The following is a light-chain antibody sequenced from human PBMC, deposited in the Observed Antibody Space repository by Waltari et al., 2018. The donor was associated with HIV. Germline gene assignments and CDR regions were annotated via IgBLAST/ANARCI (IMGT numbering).Light chain of an antibody. V-gene: IGKV3-20*01. CDR2: GAS. CDR3: QQYGSSPYT. CDR1: QSVTSGL. J-gene: IGKJ2*01. Sequence: IVLTQSPGTLSLSPGDRATLPCRASQSVTSGLLAWYQHTRGQAPRLLIYGASSRAPGIPDRFSGGGSGTDFTLTISRLEPEEFAVYYCQQYGSSPYTFGQGTKLEIK.